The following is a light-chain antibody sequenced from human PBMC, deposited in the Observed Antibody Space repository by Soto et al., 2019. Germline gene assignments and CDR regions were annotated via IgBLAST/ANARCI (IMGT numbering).Light chain of an antibody. CDR3: ATWDDSLSGVL. CDR2: RDR. Sequence: QSVLTQPPSASETPGQRVFISCSGSTSNIGSNFVFWYQQLPGAAPKLLIYRDRQRPSGVPDRFSGSKSGTLASLAISGLRSEDEAHYYCATWDDSLSGVLFGGGTQLTVL. J-gene: IGLJ2*01. V-gene: IGLV1-47*01. CDR1: TSNIGSNF.